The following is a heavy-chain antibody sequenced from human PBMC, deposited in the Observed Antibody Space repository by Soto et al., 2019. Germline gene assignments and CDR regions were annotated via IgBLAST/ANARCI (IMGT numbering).Heavy chain of an antibody. J-gene: IGHJ4*02. CDR3: AKDITATVTTLPDY. CDR2: ISWNSGSI. Sequence: DVQLVESGGGLVQPGRSLRLSCAASGFTFDDYAMHWVRQAPGKGLEWVSGISWNSGSIGYADSVKGRFTISRDNAKNSLYLQMNSLRAEDTALYYCAKDITATVTTLPDYWGQGTLVTVSS. D-gene: IGHD4-17*01. V-gene: IGHV3-9*01. CDR1: GFTFDDYA.